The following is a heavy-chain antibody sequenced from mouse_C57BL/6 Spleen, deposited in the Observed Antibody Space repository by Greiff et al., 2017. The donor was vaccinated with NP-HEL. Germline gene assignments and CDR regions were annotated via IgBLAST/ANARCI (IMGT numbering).Heavy chain of an antibody. Sequence: EVKLMESGEGLVKPGGSLKLSCAASGFTFSSYAMSWVRQTPEKRLEWVAYISSGGDYIYYADTVKGRFTISRDNARNTLYLQMSSLKSEDTAMYYGTRGGDVGAMDYWGQGTSVTVSS. D-gene: IGHD3-3*01. V-gene: IGHV5-9-1*02. CDR2: ISSGGDYI. CDR1: GFTFSSYA. CDR3: TRGGDVGAMDY. J-gene: IGHJ4*01.